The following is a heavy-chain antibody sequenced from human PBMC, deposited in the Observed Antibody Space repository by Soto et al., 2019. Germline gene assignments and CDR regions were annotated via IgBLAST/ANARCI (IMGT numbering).Heavy chain of an antibody. CDR1: GYSITAGGYY. J-gene: IGHJ5*02. D-gene: IGHD6-19*01. CDR3: ARMYSSGSGWFHP. Sequence: SETLSLTCFVSGYSITAGGYYWSCIRHHPGKGLEWIGSFYSSGSIIYNPSLRSRVSISGDTSSNQFSMSLTSVTAADTARYYCARMYSSGSGWFHPWGQGTLVTVSS. CDR2: FYSSGSI. V-gene: IGHV4-31*03.